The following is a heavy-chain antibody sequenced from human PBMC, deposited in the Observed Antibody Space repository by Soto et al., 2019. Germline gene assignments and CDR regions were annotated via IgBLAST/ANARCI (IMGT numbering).Heavy chain of an antibody. Sequence: ASVKVSCKASGYTFTSCAMHWVRQAPGQRLEWMGWINAGNGNTKYSQKFQGRVTITRDTSASTAYMELSSLRSEDTAVYYCARDLQLERKNWFDPRGQGTLVTVSS. CDR2: INAGNGNT. D-gene: IGHD1-1*01. J-gene: IGHJ5*02. CDR1: GYTFTSCA. CDR3: ARDLQLERKNWFDP. V-gene: IGHV1-3*01.